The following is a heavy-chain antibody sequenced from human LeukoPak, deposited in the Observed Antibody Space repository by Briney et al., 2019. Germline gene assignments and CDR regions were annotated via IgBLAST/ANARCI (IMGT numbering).Heavy chain of an antibody. D-gene: IGHD5-18*01. CDR3: ARENDRYGRIDY. J-gene: IGHJ4*02. CDR2: INHSGST. V-gene: IGHV4-34*01. CDR1: GGSFSGYY. Sequence: SETLSLTCAVYGGSFSGYYWSWIRQPPGKGLEWIGEINHSGSTNYNPSLKSRVTISIDKSKNQFSLRLSSVTAADTAVYYCARENDRYGRIDYWGQGTLVTVSS.